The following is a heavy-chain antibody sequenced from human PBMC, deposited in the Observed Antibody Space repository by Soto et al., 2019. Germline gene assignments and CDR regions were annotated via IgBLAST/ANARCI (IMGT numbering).Heavy chain of an antibody. CDR2: ISGSGANT. J-gene: IGHJ5*01. D-gene: IGHD6-19*01. CDR1: GFTFSSYA. Sequence: GGSLRLSCAASGFTFSSYAMSWVRQAPGKGPEWVSAISGSGANTYYADSVKGRFTISRDNAKNTLYLQMNSLSAEDTALYYCAKDKYPVAGTRKDSWGQGTLVTVSS. V-gene: IGHV3-23*01. CDR3: AKDKYPVAGTRKDS.